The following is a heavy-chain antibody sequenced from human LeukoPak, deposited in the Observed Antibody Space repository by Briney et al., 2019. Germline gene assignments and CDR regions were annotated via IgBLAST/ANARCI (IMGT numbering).Heavy chain of an antibody. V-gene: IGHV3-23*01. CDR1: GFTFSNAW. D-gene: IGHD6-19*01. Sequence: PGGSLRLSCVASGFTFSNAWMGWVRQAPGKGLEWVSAISGSGGSTYYADSVKGRFTISRDNSKNTLYLQMNSLRAEDTAVYYCAKDRGRKAVASTGAYYFDYWGQGTLVTVSS. CDR2: ISGSGGST. J-gene: IGHJ4*02. CDR3: AKDRGRKAVASTGAYYFDY.